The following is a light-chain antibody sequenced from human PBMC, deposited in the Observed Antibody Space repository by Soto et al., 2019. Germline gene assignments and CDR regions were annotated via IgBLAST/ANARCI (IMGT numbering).Light chain of an antibody. Sequence: EIVFTQCPGTLSSSPGERASLSCSASHSVSSYSLACYQKKPGQAPRLLIYGAYNRATGIPPRFSGSGSGTDFTLTICSLEPEHSAVYYCQQRHMLPITFGQGTGLEIK. CDR2: GAY. V-gene: IGKV3-11*01. CDR1: HSVSSY. J-gene: IGKJ5*01. CDR3: QQRHMLPIT.